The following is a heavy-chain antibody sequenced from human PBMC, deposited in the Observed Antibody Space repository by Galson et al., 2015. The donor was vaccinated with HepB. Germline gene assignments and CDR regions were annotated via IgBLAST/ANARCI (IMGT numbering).Heavy chain of an antibody. Sequence: SVKVSCKASGYTFTSYGISWVRQAPGQGLEWMGWISAYNGNTNYAQKLQGRVTMTTDTSTSTAYMELRSLRSDDTAVYYCARDPISYYDSSGYYGYWGQGTLVTVSS. CDR1: GYTFTSYG. CDR3: ARDPISYYDSSGYYGY. J-gene: IGHJ4*02. V-gene: IGHV1-18*04. CDR2: ISAYNGNT. D-gene: IGHD3-22*01.